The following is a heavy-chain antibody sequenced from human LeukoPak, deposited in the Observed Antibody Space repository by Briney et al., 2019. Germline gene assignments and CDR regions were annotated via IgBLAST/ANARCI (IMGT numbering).Heavy chain of an antibody. CDR1: GFSFSDYY. CDR3: GRDLDRSAY. Sequence: GGSLRLSCAASGFSFSDYYMDWVRQAPGEGLEWVGRSRNKANSYTTEYAASVKGRFTISRDDSKNSVYLQMNSLKTEDTAVYYRGRDLDRSAYWGQGTLVTVSS. CDR2: SRNKANSYTT. V-gene: IGHV3-72*01. J-gene: IGHJ4*02. D-gene: IGHD3-3*01.